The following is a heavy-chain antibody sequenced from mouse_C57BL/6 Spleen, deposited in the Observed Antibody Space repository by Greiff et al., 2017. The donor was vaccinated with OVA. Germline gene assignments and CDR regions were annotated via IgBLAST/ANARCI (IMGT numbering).Heavy chain of an antibody. D-gene: IGHD2-13*01. CDR3: ARGDGDYVTFAY. V-gene: IGHV1-55*01. Sequence: VQLQQPGAELVKPGASVKMSCKASGYTFTSYWITWVKQRPGQGLAWIGDIYPGSGSTNYNEKFKSKATLTVDTSSSTAYMQLSSLTSEDSAVYYCARGDGDYVTFAYWGQGTLVTVSA. J-gene: IGHJ3*01. CDR1: GYTFTSYW. CDR2: IYPGSGST.